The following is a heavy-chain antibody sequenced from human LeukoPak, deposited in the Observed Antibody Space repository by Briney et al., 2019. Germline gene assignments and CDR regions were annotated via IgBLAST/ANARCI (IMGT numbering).Heavy chain of an antibody. CDR2: ITSSSSSI. CDR1: GFTFSIYT. CDR3: ARDLAWGAY. D-gene: IGHD4/OR15-4a*01. J-gene: IGHJ4*02. V-gene: IGHV3-21*01. Sequence: GGSLRLSCIASGFTFSIYTMSWVRQAPGKGLEWVSSITSSSSSIYSADSVKGRLTISRDNAKNSLYLEMNSLRDEDTAVYYCARDLAWGAYWGQGTLVTVSS.